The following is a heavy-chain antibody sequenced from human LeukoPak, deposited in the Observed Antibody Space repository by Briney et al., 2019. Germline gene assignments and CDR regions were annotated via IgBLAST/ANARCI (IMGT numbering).Heavy chain of an antibody. CDR3: ARRTYSSSSSLFDY. J-gene: IGHJ4*02. V-gene: IGHV1-18*01. CDR2: ISAYNGNT. D-gene: IGHD6-6*01. Sequence: GASVKVSCKASGYTFTTYGISWVRQAPGQGLGWMAWISAYNGNTNYAQNLQGRFTMTTDTSTTTAYMELRSLRSDDTAFYYCARRTYSSSSSLFDYWGQGTLVTVSS. CDR1: GYTFTTYG.